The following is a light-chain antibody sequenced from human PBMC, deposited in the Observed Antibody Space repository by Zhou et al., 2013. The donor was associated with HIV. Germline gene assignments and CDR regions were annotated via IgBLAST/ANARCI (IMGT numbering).Light chain of an antibody. CDR3: QQYNNWPPLT. Sequence: TQSPATLSVSLGDRATLSCRTSQSVSSNVAWYQQKPGQAPRLLIYGASTRATGIPARFSGSGSGTEFTLTISSLQSEDVAVYYCQQYNNWPPLTFGGGTKVEIK. J-gene: IGKJ4*01. CDR2: GAS. CDR1: QSVSSN. V-gene: IGKV3-15*01.